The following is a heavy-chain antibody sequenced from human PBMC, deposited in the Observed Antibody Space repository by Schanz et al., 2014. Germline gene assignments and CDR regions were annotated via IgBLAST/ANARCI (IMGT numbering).Heavy chain of an antibody. J-gene: IGHJ4*02. CDR3: AKAGSGWSTAGYYY. CDR2: IGGSGDST. Sequence: EVQLVESGGGVVRPGGSLRLSCAASGFGFDDYAMSWVRQAPGKGLEWVSGIGGSGDSTHYADSVKGRFIISRDNSKNTLYLQVNSLRAEDTAVYYCAKAGSGWSTAGYYYWGQGTLVAVSS. CDR1: GFGFDDYA. D-gene: IGHD6-19*01. V-gene: IGHV3-23*04.